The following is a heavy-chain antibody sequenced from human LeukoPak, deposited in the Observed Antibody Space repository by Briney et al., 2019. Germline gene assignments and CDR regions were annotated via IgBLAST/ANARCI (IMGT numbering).Heavy chain of an antibody. CDR2: INPNSGGT. Sequence: ASVKVSCKAAGYTFTAYYMHLVRQAPGQGLEWMGWINPNSGGTNYAQKFPGRVTMTRDTSISTAYMELSSLRSDDTAVYYCTRELESSSWYSFDPWGQGTLVTVSS. J-gene: IGHJ5*02. CDR3: TRELESSSWYSFDP. CDR1: GYTFTAYY. D-gene: IGHD6-13*01. V-gene: IGHV1-2*02.